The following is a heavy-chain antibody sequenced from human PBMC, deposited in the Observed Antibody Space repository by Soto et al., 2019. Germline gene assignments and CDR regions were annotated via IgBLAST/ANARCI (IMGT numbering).Heavy chain of an antibody. D-gene: IGHD1-26*01. Sequence: QVQLVQSGGEVKKPGASVKVACEASGYTFTTSGISWVRQAPGQGLEWMGWISPYTGNTNYAQELQGRVTMTTDTSTSTAYMELRSLRSDDTAVYYCARIAGGSYYPDYQYYGMDVWGQGTTVTVPS. CDR2: ISPYTGNT. V-gene: IGHV1-18*01. J-gene: IGHJ6*02. CDR3: ARIAGGSYYPDYQYYGMDV. CDR1: GYTFTTSG.